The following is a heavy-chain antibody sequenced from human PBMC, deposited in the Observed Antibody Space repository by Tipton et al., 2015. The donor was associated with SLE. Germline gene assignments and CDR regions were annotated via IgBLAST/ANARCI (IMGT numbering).Heavy chain of an antibody. D-gene: IGHD4-17*01. V-gene: IGHV3-21*03. CDR2: ISSSSSYI. CDR1: GFTFRSYS. Sequence: GSLRLSRAASGFTFRSYSMNWVRQAPGKGLEWVSSISSSSSYIHYADPVKGRFTISRDNAKNSLYLQMNSLRAEDTAVYYCARDVTTVTSYYFDYWGQGTLVTVSS. J-gene: IGHJ4*02. CDR3: ARDVTTVTSYYFDY.